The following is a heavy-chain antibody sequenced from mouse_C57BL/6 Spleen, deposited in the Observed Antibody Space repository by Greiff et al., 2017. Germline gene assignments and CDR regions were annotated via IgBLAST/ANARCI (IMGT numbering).Heavy chain of an antibody. CDR3: TRNYGNVVD. V-gene: IGHV1-54*01. J-gene: IGHJ2*01. CDR1: GYALTNYL. D-gene: IGHD2-1*01. CDR2: IIPGSGGT. Sequence: QVQLQQSGAEPVRPGTSVKVFCKASGYALTNYLIERVKQRPGPGLEWVGVIIPGSGGTYYNEKCKGKATMTAEKSSSTAYMQLSSLTSEDAAVYCCTRNYGNVVDWGQGTTLTVSS.